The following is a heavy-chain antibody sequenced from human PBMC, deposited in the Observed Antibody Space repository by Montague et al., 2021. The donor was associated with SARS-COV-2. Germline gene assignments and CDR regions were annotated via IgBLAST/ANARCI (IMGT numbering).Heavy chain of an antibody. V-gene: IGHV4-31*03. CDR2: IYYSGST. CDR3: ARTYYDILTGYYNFDY. J-gene: IGHJ4*02. Sequence: TLSLTCTVSGGSISSGGYYWSWIRQHPGKGLEWIGYIYYSGSTYYXPSLKSRVTISADTSKNQFSLKLSSVTAADTAVYYCARTYYDILTGYYNFDYWGQGTLVTVSS. D-gene: IGHD3-9*01. CDR1: GGSISSGGYY.